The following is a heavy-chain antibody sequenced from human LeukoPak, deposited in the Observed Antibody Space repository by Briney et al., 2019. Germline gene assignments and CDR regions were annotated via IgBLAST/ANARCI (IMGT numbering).Heavy chain of an antibody. CDR2: ISSNGGST. V-gene: IGHV3-64D*09. CDR1: GFSFSHYG. D-gene: IGHD4-17*01. J-gene: IGHJ4*02. CDR3: VSSTVTTRVGDY. Sequence: GRSLRLSCAASGFSFSHYGMHWVRQAPGKGLEYVSAISSNGGSTYYADSVKGRFTISRDNSKNTLYLQMSSLRAEDTAVCYCVSSTVTTRVGDYWGQGTLVTVSS.